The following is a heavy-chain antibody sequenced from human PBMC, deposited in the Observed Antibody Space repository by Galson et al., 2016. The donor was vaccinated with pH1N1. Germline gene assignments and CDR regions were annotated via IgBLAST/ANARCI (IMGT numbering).Heavy chain of an antibody. CDR1: GFTFDDYA. CDR3: AKVAGYSSGWYDY. D-gene: IGHD6-19*01. V-gene: IGHV3-9*01. Sequence: SLRLSCAASGFTFDDYAMHWVRQGPGKGLEWVSGISWNSGSIGYADSVKGRFTISRDNAKNSLYLQMISLRAEDTALYYCAKVAGYSSGWYDYWGQGTLATVSS. CDR2: ISWNSGSI. J-gene: IGHJ4*02.